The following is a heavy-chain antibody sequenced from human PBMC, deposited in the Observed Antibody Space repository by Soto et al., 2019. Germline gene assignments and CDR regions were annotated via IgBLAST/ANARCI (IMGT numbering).Heavy chain of an antibody. CDR3: MDV. D-gene: IGHD5-18*01. V-gene: IGHV1-2*04. Sequence: GASVKVSCKASGYTFTGYYMHWVRQAPGQGLEWMGWINPNSGGTTYAQKFQGWVTMTNMDPVDTATYYCARWDATPGYYYYGMDVWGQGTTVTVSS. CDR2: INPNSGGT. J-gene: IGHJ6*02. CDR1: GYTFTGYY.